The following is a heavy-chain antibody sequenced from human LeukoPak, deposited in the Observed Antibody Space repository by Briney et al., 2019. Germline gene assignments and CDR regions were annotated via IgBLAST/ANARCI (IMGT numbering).Heavy chain of an antibody. J-gene: IGHJ3*01. Sequence: SETLSLTCDVYRGSFSGYFWSWIRQTPGKGLEWLGEMNDSGSTNYNPSLKSRVTISVAVSKNQYSLRLTSVTAADTAVYYCARKGFVESTGWRGAFDDWGQGTMVTVSS. V-gene: IGHV4-34*01. D-gene: IGHD2-8*02. CDR1: RGSFSGYF. CDR2: MNDSGST. CDR3: ARKGFVESTGWRGAFDD.